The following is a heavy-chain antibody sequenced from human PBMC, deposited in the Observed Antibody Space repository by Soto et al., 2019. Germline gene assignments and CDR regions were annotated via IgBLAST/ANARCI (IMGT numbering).Heavy chain of an antibody. CDR3: ARGSSGYGYDAFNI. J-gene: IGHJ3*02. Sequence: EVQLVESGGGLVQPGGSLRLSGSASGFTVSSNYMSWVRQAPGKGLEWVSVIYNGGIKYYADSVKGRFTISIDNSKNTAYLQMNSLRVEDTAVYYCARGSSGYGYDAFNIWGQGTMVTVSS. D-gene: IGHD5-12*01. V-gene: IGHV3-66*01. CDR1: GFTVSSNY. CDR2: IYNGGIK.